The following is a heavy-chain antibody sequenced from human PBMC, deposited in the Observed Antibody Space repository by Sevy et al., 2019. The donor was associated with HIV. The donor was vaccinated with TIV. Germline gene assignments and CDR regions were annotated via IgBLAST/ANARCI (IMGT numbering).Heavy chain of an antibody. CDR2: ISSSSSYI. Sequence: GGSLRLSCAASGFTFSSYAMSWVRQAPGKGLEWVSSISSSSSYIYYADSVKGRFTISRDNAKNLLDLQMNSLRAEDTAVYYCARSSPAEYYDFWSGYYTSWFDPWGQGTLVTVSS. V-gene: IGHV3-21*01. J-gene: IGHJ5*02. CDR1: GFTFSSYA. CDR3: ARSSPAEYYDFWSGYYTSWFDP. D-gene: IGHD3-3*01.